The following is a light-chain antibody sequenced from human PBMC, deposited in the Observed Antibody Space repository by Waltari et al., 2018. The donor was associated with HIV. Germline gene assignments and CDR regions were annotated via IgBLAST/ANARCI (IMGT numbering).Light chain of an antibody. CDR2: WAS. CDR3: QQYYST. V-gene: IGKV4-1*01. CDR1: QSVLYSSNNKNY. Sequence: DIVMTQSPDSLAVSLGERATINCKSSQSVLYSSNNKNYLAWYQQKPGQPPKLLIYWASTRESGVPDRFSGSGSGTDFTLTISSLQAEDVAVYYCQQYYSTFGQGTKLEIK. J-gene: IGKJ2*01.